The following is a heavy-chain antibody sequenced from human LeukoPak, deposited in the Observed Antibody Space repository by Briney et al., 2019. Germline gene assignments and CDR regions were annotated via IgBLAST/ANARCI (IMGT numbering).Heavy chain of an antibody. CDR1: GGTFSSYA. CDR3: ANSRLYSSSSGKAYYFDY. D-gene: IGHD6-13*01. Sequence: GASVKVSCKASGGTFSSYAIGWVRQAPGQGLEWMGGIIPIFGTANYAQKFQGRVTITADESTSTAYMELSSLRSEDTAVYYCANSRLYSSSSGKAYYFDYWGQGTLVTVSS. V-gene: IGHV1-69*13. CDR2: IIPIFGTA. J-gene: IGHJ4*02.